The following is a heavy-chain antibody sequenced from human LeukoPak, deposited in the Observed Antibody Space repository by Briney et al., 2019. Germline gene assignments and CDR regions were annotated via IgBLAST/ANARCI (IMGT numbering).Heavy chain of an antibody. CDR3: AKDGGTDDVYYFDY. CDR2: IRYDGSSK. J-gene: IGHJ4*02. Sequence: GSLRLSCAASGFTFSSYGMHWVRQAPGKGLEWVAFIRYDGSSKYYADSVKGRFTISRDNSKNTLYLQMNSLRAEDTAIYYCAKDGGTDDVYYFDYWGQGTLVTVSS. V-gene: IGHV3-30*02. CDR1: GFTFSSYG. D-gene: IGHD1-1*01.